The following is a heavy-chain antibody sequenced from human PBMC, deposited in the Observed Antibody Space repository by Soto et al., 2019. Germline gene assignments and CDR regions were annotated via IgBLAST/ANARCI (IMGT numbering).Heavy chain of an antibody. Sequence: SETLSLTCTVSGGSISSSSYYWGWIRQPPGKGLEWIGSIYYSGSTYYNPSLKSRVTISVDTSKNQFSLKLSSVTAADTAVYYCARSNELWLQGGFAYWGQGTLVTVSS. CDR1: GGSISSSSYY. D-gene: IGHD5-18*01. CDR2: IYYSGST. CDR3: ARSNELWLQGGFAY. J-gene: IGHJ4*02. V-gene: IGHV4-39*07.